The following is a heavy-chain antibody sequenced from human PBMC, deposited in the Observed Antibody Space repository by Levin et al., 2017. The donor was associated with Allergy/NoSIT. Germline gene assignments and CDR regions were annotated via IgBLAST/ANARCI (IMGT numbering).Heavy chain of an antibody. J-gene: IGHJ3*02. Sequence: GESLKISCAASGFTFSSYSMNWVRQAPGKGLEWVSSISSSSSYIYYADSVKGRFTISRDNAKNSLYLQMNSLRAEDTAVYYCARYSSGTFDIWGQGTMVTVSS. D-gene: IGHD6-19*01. CDR3: ARYSSGTFDI. CDR1: GFTFSSYS. CDR2: ISSSSSYI. V-gene: IGHV3-21*01.